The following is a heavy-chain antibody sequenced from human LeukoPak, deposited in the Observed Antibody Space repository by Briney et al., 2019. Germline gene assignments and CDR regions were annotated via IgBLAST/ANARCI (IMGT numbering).Heavy chain of an antibody. D-gene: IGHD1-14*01. V-gene: IGHV3-30*02. Sequence: GGSLRLSCAASGFTFSSYGMHWVRQAPGKGLEWVAFIRYDGSNKYYADSVEGRFTISRDNSKNTLYLQMNSLRAEDTAVYYCAKDAGQATGYPDDLNYFDYWGQGTLVTVSS. CDR2: IRYDGSNK. J-gene: IGHJ4*02. CDR1: GFTFSSYG. CDR3: AKDAGQATGYPDDLNYFDY.